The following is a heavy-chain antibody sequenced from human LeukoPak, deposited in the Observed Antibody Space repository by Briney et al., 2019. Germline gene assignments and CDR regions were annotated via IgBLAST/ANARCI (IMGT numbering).Heavy chain of an antibody. CDR1: GGSISSTSYY. D-gene: IGHD6-13*01. Sequence: SETPSLTCTVSGGSISSTSYYWGWIRQPPGKGPEWIGSIFYSGNTYYNPSLRSRVTISTDTSKNHFSLRLTSVTAADTAVYYCARRRSGNYFDYWGQGTLVTVSS. V-gene: IGHV4-39*02. J-gene: IGHJ4*02. CDR3: ARRRSGNYFDY. CDR2: IFYSGNT.